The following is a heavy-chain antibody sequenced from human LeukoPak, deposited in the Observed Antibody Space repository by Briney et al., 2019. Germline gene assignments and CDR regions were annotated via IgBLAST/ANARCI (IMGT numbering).Heavy chain of an antibody. CDR1: GYTFTSYG. V-gene: IGHV1-18*01. CDR2: ISAYNGNT. J-gene: IGHJ5*02. D-gene: IGHD3-3*01. CDR3: ARAGITIFGVVTPCWFDP. Sequence: ASVKVSCKASGYTFTSYGISWVRQAPGQGLEWMGWISAYNGNTNYAQKLQGRATMTTDTSTSTAYMELRSLRSDDTAVYYCARAGITIFGVVTPCWFDPWGQGTLVTVSS.